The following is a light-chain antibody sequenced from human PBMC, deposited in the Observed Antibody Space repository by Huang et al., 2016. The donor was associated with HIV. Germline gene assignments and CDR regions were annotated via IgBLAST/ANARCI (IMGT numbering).Light chain of an antibody. CDR3: QQYGSSPAT. V-gene: IGKV3-20*01. Sequence: EIVLTQSPGTLSLSPGERTTLSCRASQSVNSGYLAWYQQKPGQAPRLLIYGASTRATGIPGRFSGSGSGTDCTLTISRLQPEDFAVYYCQQYGSSPATFGQGTKVEVK. CDR1: QSVNSGY. J-gene: IGKJ1*01. CDR2: GAS.